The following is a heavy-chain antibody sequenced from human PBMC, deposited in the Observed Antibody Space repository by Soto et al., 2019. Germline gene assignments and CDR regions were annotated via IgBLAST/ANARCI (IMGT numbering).Heavy chain of an antibody. CDR1: GGTFSSYA. CDR2: IIPIFGTA. Sequence: SVKVSCKASGGTFSSYAISWVRQAPGQGLEWMGGIIPIFGTANYAQKFQGRVTITADESTSTAYMELSSLRSEDTAVYYCARPFALVTNKGGMDVWGQGTTVTVS. V-gene: IGHV1-69*13. J-gene: IGHJ6*02. D-gene: IGHD4-4*01. CDR3: ARPFALVTNKGGMDV.